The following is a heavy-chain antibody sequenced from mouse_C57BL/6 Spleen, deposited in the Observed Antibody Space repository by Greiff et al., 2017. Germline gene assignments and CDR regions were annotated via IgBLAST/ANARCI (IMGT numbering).Heavy chain of an antibody. CDR2: IDPSDSET. D-gene: IGHD3-2*02. V-gene: IGHV1-52*01. J-gene: IGHJ4*01. CDR3: ARSTAQVYYYAMDY. CDR1: GYTFTSYW. Sequence: QVQLQQPGAELVRPGSSVKLSCKASGYTFTSYWMHWVKQRPIQGLEWIGNIDPSDSETHYNQKFKDKATLTVDKSSSTAYMQLSSLTSEDSAVYYGARSTAQVYYYAMDYWGQGTSVTVSS.